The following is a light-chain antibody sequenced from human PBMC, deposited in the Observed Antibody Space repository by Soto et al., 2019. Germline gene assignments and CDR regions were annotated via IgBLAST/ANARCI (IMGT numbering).Light chain of an antibody. CDR2: DAS. J-gene: IGKJ4*01. CDR3: QQRSNWLT. Sequence: EIVLTQSPATLSLSPGARATLSCRASQSVSSYLAWYQQKPGQAPRLLIYDASKRPTCIPASFSGSGSGTDFTLTISSLETEDFAIYYCQQRSNWLTFGGGTKVEIK. CDR1: QSVSSY. V-gene: IGKV3-11*01.